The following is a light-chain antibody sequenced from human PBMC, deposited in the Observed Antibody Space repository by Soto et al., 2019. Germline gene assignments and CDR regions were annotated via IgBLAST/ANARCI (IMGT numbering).Light chain of an antibody. J-gene: IGKJ1*01. CDR2: KAS. CDR1: QTISSW. CDR3: QHYNNYSEA. Sequence: IQMTQSHSTLSASVGDRVTITCRASQTISSWLAWYQQKPGKAPKLLIYKASTLKSGVPSRFSGSGSGTEFTLTISSLQPDDFATYYCQHYNNYSEAFGQGTKVDI. V-gene: IGKV1-5*03.